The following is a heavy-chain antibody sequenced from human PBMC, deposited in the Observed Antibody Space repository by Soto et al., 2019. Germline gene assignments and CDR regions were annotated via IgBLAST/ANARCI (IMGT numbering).Heavy chain of an antibody. Sequence: PSETLSLTCTVSGGSLNPYYWSWIRQPPGKGLEWIAYIYYSGTTEYNPSLKSRVTISVDMSKNQFSLKLSSVTAADTAVYYCARLATAKDAFDIWGQGTMVTVSS. CDR3: ARLATAKDAFDI. D-gene: IGHD2-21*02. CDR2: IYYSGTT. CDR1: GGSLNPYY. V-gene: IGHV4-59*01. J-gene: IGHJ3*02.